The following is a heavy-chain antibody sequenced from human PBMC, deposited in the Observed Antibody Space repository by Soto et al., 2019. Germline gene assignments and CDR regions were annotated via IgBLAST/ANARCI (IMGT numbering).Heavy chain of an antibody. CDR3: ARHREDLSAFIDY. CDR2: IYPGDSDT. Sequence: GESLKISCRGSEYIFTKYWIGGVRQLPGKGLEWMGIIYPGDSDTRYGPSFQGQVTLSVDKSISTAYLQWSSLKASDTAMYYCARHREDLSAFIDYWGQGTLVTVSS. J-gene: IGHJ4*02. D-gene: IGHD3-3*02. V-gene: IGHV5-51*01. CDR1: EYIFTKYW.